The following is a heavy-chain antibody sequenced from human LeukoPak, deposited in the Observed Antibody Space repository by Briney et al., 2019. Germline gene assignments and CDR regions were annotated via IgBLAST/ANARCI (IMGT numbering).Heavy chain of an antibody. CDR1: EFTFSSYD. Sequence: GGSLRLSCAASEFTFSSYDMSWVRQAPGKGLEWVSVISGSGGSAYYADSVKGRFTISRDNSENTLYLQLNSLRAEDTAVYYCAKVARSGYGYSFDYWGAFDIWGQGTMVTVSS. CDR2: ISGSGGSA. V-gene: IGHV3-23*01. J-gene: IGHJ3*02. CDR3: AKVARSGYGYSFDYWGAFDI. D-gene: IGHD5-18*01.